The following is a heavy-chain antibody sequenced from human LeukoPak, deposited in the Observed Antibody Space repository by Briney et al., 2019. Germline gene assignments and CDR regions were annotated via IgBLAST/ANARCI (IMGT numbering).Heavy chain of an antibody. CDR1: GFTFSNAW. Sequence: GGSLRLSCAASGFTFSNAWMSWVRQAPGKGLEWVGRIKSKTDGGTTDYAAPVKGRFTISRDDSKNTLYLQMNGLKTEDTAVYYCTTEYYDILTGYFPIDYWGQGTLVTVSS. CDR3: TTEYYDILTGYFPIDY. CDR2: IKSKTDGGTT. J-gene: IGHJ4*02. V-gene: IGHV3-15*01. D-gene: IGHD3-9*01.